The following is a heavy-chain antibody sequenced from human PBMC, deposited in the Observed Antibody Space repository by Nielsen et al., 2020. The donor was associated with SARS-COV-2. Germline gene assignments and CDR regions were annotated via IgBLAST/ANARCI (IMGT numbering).Heavy chain of an antibody. CDR3: AKETITMVPDWYFDL. V-gene: IGHV3-23*01. CDR2: ISGSGSNT. Sequence: GESLKISCAASGFTFSNYDMTWVRQAPGKGLEWVSAISGSGSNTYYADSVKGRFTISRDNSKTALYLQMNSLRAEDTAIYYCAKETITMVPDWYFDLWGRGTLVTVSS. CDR1: GFTFSNYD. D-gene: IGHD3-10*01. J-gene: IGHJ2*01.